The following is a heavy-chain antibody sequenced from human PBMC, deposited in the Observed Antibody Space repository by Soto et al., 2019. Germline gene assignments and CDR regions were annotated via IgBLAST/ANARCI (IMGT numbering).Heavy chain of an antibody. J-gene: IGHJ4*02. CDR3: ARDLGWFGEPGRDY. CDR2: ISSSSSYI. CDR1: GFTFSSYS. Sequence: GGSLRLSCAASGFTFSSYSMNWVRQAPGKGLEWVSSISSSSSYIYYADSVKGRFTISRDNAKNSLYLQMNSLRAEDTAVYYCARDLGWFGEPGRDYWGQGTLVTVSS. D-gene: IGHD3-10*01. V-gene: IGHV3-21*01.